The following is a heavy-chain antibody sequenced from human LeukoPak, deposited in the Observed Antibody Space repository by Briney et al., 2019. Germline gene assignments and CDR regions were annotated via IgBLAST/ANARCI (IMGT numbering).Heavy chain of an antibody. CDR3: VRARTPPPRNNWLDP. CDR1: GFTFSSYE. D-gene: IGHD1-14*01. Sequence: GGSLRLSCAASGFTFSSYEMNWVRQAPGRGLEWVSYISNSGSTIYYVDSVKGRFTISRDNAKNSLYLQMNSLRAEDTAVYYCVRARTPPPRNNWLDPWGQGTLVTVSS. CDR2: ISNSGSTI. V-gene: IGHV3-48*03. J-gene: IGHJ5*02.